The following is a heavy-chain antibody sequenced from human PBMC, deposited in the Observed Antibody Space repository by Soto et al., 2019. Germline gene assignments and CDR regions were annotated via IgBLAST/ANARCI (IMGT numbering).Heavy chain of an antibody. CDR2: MSYDGRNQ. CDR1: GFTLSGVD. CDR3: AKGGWYNSSSRSDC. Sequence: QVQLVESGGGVVQPRTSLRLSCSASGFTLSGVDMHWVRQAPGKGLEGVAVMSYDGRNQYYADSVKGRFTVSRDSSKSTLYLQMNSLRTEDAAVYYCAKGGWYNSSSRSDCWGQGTLVTVSS. D-gene: IGHD6-6*01. V-gene: IGHV3-30*18. J-gene: IGHJ4*02.